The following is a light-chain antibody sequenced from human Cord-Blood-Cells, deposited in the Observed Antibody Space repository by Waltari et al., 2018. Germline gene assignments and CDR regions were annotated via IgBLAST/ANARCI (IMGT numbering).Light chain of an antibody. CDR1: NIGSKS. V-gene: IGLV3-21*03. CDR3: QVWDSSSDVV. Sequence: SYVLTQPPSVSVAPGKTARITCGGNNIGSKSVHWYQQKPGQAPVLVVYDESDRPAGIPGRFAGSNTGNTATLTISGVEAGNEADYYCQVWDSSSDVVFGGGTKLTVL. J-gene: IGLJ2*01. CDR2: DES.